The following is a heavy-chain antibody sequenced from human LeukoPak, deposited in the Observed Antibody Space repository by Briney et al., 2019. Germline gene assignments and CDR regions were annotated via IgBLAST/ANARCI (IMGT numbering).Heavy chain of an antibody. CDR1: GFTFSRHW. Sequence: GGSLRLSCAASGFTFSRHWMGWVRQAPGKGLEWVASIKQDGSQYYVDSVKGRFFISRENAKNSVSLQMNSLRGEDTAVYYCARGPDSGDRLDYFDYWGQGTLVTVS. CDR3: ARGPDSGDRLDYFDY. D-gene: IGHD4-17*01. J-gene: IGHJ4*02. CDR2: IKQDGSQ. V-gene: IGHV3-7*01.